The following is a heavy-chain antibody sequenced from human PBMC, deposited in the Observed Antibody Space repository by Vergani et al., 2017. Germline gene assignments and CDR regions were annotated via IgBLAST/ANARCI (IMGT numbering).Heavy chain of an antibody. Sequence: QVQLVQSGAEVKKPGSSVKVSCKASGGTFSSYAISWVRQAPGQGLEWMGRIIPILGIANYAQKFQGRVTITADKSTSTAYMELSSLRSEDTAVYYCATARWLQIRRYGMDVWGQGTTVTVSS. CDR2: IIPILGIA. CDR1: GGTFSSYA. D-gene: IGHD5-24*01. J-gene: IGHJ6*02. CDR3: ATARWLQIRRYGMDV. V-gene: IGHV1-69*04.